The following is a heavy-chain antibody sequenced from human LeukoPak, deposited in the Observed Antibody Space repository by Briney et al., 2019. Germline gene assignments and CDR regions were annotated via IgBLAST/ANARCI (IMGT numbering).Heavy chain of an antibody. CDR1: GFTFSSYA. J-gene: IGHJ4*02. CDR2: IISNGGST. D-gene: IGHD5-24*01. CDR3: VKDLEMATITGFDY. Sequence: GGSLRLSCSASGFTFSSYAMHWVRQAPGKGLEYVSSIISNGGSTSHADSVEGRFTISRDNSKNTLYHQMSSLRAEDTAVYYCVKDLEMATITGFDYWGWGTLVTVSS. V-gene: IGHV3-64D*06.